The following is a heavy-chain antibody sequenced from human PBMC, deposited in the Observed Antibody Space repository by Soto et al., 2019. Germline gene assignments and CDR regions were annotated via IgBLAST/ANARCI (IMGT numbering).Heavy chain of an antibody. J-gene: IGHJ5*02. Sequence: GASVKVSCKASGDTFTGYAFHWVRQAPGQRLEWMGWINAGNGNTKYSQKFQGRVTITRDTSASTAYMELSSLRSEDTAVYYCARDKGYCSGGSCPNWFDPWGQGTLVTVSS. CDR1: GDTFTGYA. CDR2: INAGNGNT. V-gene: IGHV1-3*01. CDR3: ARDKGYCSGGSCPNWFDP. D-gene: IGHD2-15*01.